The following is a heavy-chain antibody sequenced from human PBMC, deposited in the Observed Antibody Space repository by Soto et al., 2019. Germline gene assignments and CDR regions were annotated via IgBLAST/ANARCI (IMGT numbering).Heavy chain of an antibody. CDR2: ISYDGAST. Sequence: QSDGCLRLSCAASRFVFDMFWLPWVRQTPDKGAEWSARISYDGASTDYSDSVKGGFTISRDNAENRVYLQMNSLSAEDTVVYYCTRGPPLSSVGTGAFWGVGALVTGSS. D-gene: IGHD3-10*01. V-gene: IGHV3-74*01. CDR3: TRGPPLSSVGTGAF. J-gene: IGHJ4*02. CDR1: RFVFDMFW.